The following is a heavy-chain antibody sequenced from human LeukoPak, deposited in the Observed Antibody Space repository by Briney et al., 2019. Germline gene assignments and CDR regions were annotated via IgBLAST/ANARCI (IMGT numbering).Heavy chain of an antibody. CDR1: GGSISSYY. CDR3: ASVTFGGVIVDY. Sequence: SETLSLTCTVSGGSISSYYWSWIRQPPGKGLEWIGYIYYSGSTNYNPSLKSGVTISVDTSKNQFSLKLSSVTAADTAVYYCASVTFGGVIVDYWGQGTLVTVSS. V-gene: IGHV4-59*01. D-gene: IGHD3-16*02. J-gene: IGHJ4*02. CDR2: IYYSGST.